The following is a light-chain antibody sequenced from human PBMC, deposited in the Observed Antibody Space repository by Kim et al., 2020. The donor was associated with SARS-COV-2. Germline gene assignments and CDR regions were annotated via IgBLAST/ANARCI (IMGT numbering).Light chain of an antibody. CDR1: QIISNF. V-gene: IGKV1-39*01. CDR3: QQTYRIPYT. J-gene: IGKJ2*01. Sequence: DIQMTQSLSSLSASVGDKVTVTCRASQIISNFVNWYQQKPGKAPTLLIYAASALQSRVPSRFNGSGSGTDFRLAISNLHPEDSASYYCQQTYRIPYTFGQGTKVDIK. CDR2: AAS.